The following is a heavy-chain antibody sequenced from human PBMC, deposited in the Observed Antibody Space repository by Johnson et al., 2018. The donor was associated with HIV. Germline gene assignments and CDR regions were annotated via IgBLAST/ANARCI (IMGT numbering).Heavy chain of an antibody. Sequence: VLLLESGGGVIQPGRSLRLSCAASAFTFRTYSMHWVRQPPGKGLEWVAAISYVETNKYYADSVKGRFTISRDNSKNTLYLHMTSLRADDTAVYYCAREKTTGWYDDAFDIWGHGTMVTVSS. D-gene: IGHD6-19*01. CDR1: AFTFRTYS. CDR3: AREKTTGWYDDAFDI. V-gene: IGHV3-30-3*01. J-gene: IGHJ3*02. CDR2: ISYVETNK.